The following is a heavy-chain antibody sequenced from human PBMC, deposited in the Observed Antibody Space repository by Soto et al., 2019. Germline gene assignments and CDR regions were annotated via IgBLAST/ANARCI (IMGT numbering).Heavy chain of an antibody. J-gene: IGHJ4*02. Sequence: PSETLSLTCTVSGDSISSTRWWSWVRQSPGKGLEWIGDIYYSGDTSYNPSLKSQVTISIDTSKNQFSLKLSSVTAADTAVYYYARGRGDTAMAWYYWGQGTLVTVSS. CDR2: IYYSGDT. V-gene: IGHV4-4*02. D-gene: IGHD5-18*01. CDR3: ARGRGDTAMAWYY. CDR1: GDSISSTRW.